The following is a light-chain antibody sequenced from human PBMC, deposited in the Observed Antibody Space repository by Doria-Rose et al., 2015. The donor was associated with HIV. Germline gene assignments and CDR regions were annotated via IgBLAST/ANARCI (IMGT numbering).Light chain of an antibody. CDR3: HQYNNWPT. V-gene: IGKV3-15*01. CDR2: GAS. J-gene: IGKJ5*01. CDR1: QSVSTD. Sequence: MTQSPETLSVSPGESATLSCRARQSVSTDLAWYQHKPSQAPRLLIWGASTRATGIPARFSRSGSGTAFTITISSLQSEDFAIYFCHQYNNWPTFGQGTRLDVK.